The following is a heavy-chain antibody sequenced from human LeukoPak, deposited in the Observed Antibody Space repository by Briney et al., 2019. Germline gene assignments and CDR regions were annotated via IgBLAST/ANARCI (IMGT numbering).Heavy chain of an antibody. V-gene: IGHV1-46*01. Sequence: ASVKVSCRASGYSFSSYHMHWVRQAPGQGLEWMGIINSSGGTTTYAQKFQGRVTMTRDTSTYTVYMELSSLRSEDTAVYYCARVVKGGYDFWSGPYYFDYWGQRTLVTFSS. CDR1: GYSFSSYH. J-gene: IGHJ4*02. CDR2: INSSGGTT. CDR3: ARVVKGGYDFWSGPYYFDY. D-gene: IGHD3-3*01.